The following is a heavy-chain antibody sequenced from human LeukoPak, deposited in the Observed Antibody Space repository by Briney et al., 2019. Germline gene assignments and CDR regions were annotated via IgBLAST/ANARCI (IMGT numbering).Heavy chain of an antibody. V-gene: IGHV3-30*18. CDR2: ISYDGSNK. Sequence: PGGSLRLSCAAPGFTFSSYGMHWVRQAPGKGLEWVAVISYDGSNKYYADSVKGRFTISRDNSKNTLYLEMNSLRAEDTAVYYCAKETGSGSYYEYYYDYWGQGTLVTVSS. CDR3: AKETGSGSYYEYYYDY. J-gene: IGHJ4*02. CDR1: GFTFSSYG. D-gene: IGHD3-10*01.